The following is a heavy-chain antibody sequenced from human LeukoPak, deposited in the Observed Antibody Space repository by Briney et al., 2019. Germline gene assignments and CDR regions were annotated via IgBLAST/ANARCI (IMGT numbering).Heavy chain of an antibody. CDR1: GFTFSSHG. CDR3: AKDWDSSGWIKYYFDY. J-gene: IGHJ4*02. Sequence: PGRSLRLSCAASGFTFSSHGMHWVRQAPGKGLEWVAVISYDGSNKYYADSVKGRFTISRDNSKNTLYLQMNSLRAEDTAVYYCAKDWDSSGWIKYYFDYWGQGTLVTVSS. V-gene: IGHV3-30*18. CDR2: ISYDGSNK. D-gene: IGHD6-19*01.